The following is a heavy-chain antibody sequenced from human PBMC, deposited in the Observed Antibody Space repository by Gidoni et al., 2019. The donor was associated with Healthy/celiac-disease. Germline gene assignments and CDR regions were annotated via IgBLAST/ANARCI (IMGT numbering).Heavy chain of an antibody. Sequence: QVQLVQSGAEVKKPGSSVKVSCKASGGTFSSYTISWVRQAPGQGLEWMGRIIPILGIANYAQKFQGRVTITADKSTSTAYMELSSLRSEDTAVYYCARAFARGTAGTPRPYYYGMDVWGQGTTVTVSS. CDR1: GGTFSSYT. CDR3: ARAFARGTAGTPRPYYYGMDV. V-gene: IGHV1-69*02. CDR2: IIPILGIA. J-gene: IGHJ6*02. D-gene: IGHD6-13*01.